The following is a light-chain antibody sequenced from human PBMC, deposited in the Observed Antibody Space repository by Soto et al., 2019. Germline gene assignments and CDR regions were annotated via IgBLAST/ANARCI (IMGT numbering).Light chain of an antibody. J-gene: IGLJ3*02. CDR3: LLYVGGAQLV. Sequence: QTVVTQEPSLTVSPGGTVTLTCASSTGAVTTGNYASWFQQKPGQAPRTLIYTTDNRHSWTPARFSGSLLGGKAALTLSSVQPEDEADYYCLLYVGGAQLVFGGGTKVTVL. CDR1: TGAVTTGNY. CDR2: TTD. V-gene: IGLV7-43*01.